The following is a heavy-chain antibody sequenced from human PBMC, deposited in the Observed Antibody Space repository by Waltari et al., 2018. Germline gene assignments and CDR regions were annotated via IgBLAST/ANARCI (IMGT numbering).Heavy chain of an antibody. D-gene: IGHD2-15*01. Sequence: QVQLQESGPGLVKPSETLSLTCTVSGGSISSYYWSWIRQPPGKGLEWIGYIYYSGSTNCNPSLKSRVTISVDTSKNQFSLRLSSVTAADTAVYYCAGNYCSGGSCYKDFDYWGQGTLVTVSS. CDR1: GGSISSYY. J-gene: IGHJ4*02. CDR3: AGNYCSGGSCYKDFDY. V-gene: IGHV4-59*01. CDR2: IYYSGST.